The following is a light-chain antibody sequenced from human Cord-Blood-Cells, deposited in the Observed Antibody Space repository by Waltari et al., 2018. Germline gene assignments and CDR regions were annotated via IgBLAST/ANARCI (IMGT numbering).Light chain of an antibody. Sequence: IQMTQSPSTLSASVGDRVTITCRASQSISSWLAWYQQKPGKAPKLLIYDAASWESGVPSRFGGSGSGTEFTLTISSLQPDDFATYYCQQYNSYGTFGQGTKVEIK. CDR2: DAA. J-gene: IGKJ1*01. CDR1: QSISSW. V-gene: IGKV1-5*01. CDR3: QQYNSYGT.